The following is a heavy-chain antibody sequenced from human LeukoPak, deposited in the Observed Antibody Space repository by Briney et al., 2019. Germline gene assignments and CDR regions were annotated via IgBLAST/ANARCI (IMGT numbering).Heavy chain of an antibody. V-gene: IGHV3-74*01. CDR1: GFTFGTYW. D-gene: IGHD3-10*01. CDR3: ASLALDYYGSGSYYWRGWFDP. CDR2: INSDGGTT. Sequence: GGSLRLSCGASGFTFGTYWMHWVRQAPGKGLVWVSGINSDGGTTTYADSVKGRFTISRDNAKNTLYLQMNSLRAEDTAVYYCASLALDYYGSGSYYWRGWFDPWGQGTLVTVSS. J-gene: IGHJ5*02.